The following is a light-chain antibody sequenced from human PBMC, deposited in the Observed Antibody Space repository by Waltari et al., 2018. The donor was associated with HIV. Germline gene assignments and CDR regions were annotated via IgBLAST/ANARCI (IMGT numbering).Light chain of an antibody. J-gene: IGKJ2*01. Sequence: EIVLTQSPATLSLSPGERATLPCRASQSVSNYLAWYQQKPGQAPRLLIYDASKRAPGIPARFSGSGSGTDFTLTITSLEPEDFAVYYCQQRSNWPPYTFGQGTKLEIK. CDR1: QSVSNY. CDR2: DAS. CDR3: QQRSNWPPYT. V-gene: IGKV3-11*01.